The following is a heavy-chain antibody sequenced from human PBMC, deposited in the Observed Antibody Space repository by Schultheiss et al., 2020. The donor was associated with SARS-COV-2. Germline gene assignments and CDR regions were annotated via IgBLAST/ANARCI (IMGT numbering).Heavy chain of an antibody. CDR3: ARVTGSGSYYNAVFDY. Sequence: GGSLRLSCKGSGYSFTSYWIGWVRQMPGKGLEWMGIVYPGDSETRYSPSFEGQVTISVDKSISTAYLQWSSLKASDTAMYYCARVTGSGSYYNAVFDYWGQGTLVTVSS. CDR2: VYPGDSET. D-gene: IGHD3-10*01. J-gene: IGHJ4*02. V-gene: IGHV5-51*01. CDR1: GYSFTSYW.